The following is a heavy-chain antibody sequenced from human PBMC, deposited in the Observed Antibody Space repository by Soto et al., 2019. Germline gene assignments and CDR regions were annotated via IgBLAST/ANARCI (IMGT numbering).Heavy chain of an antibody. CDR2: ISVHNDYT. J-gene: IGHJ4*02. CDR3: AMIEHNFGPHDC. CDR1: GYSFSTYG. D-gene: IGHD1-1*01. Sequence: QVPLAQSGAEVKKPGASVTVSCKASGYSFSTYGISWVRQAPGQGLEWGGWISVHNDYTRYATELQGRVTMTADTSTSTSYMELRSLTSEDSAVYFCAMIEHNFGPHDCWGQGTLVTVTS. V-gene: IGHV1-18*01.